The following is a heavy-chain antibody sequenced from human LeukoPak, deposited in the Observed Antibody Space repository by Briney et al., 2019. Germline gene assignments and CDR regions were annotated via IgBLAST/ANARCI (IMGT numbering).Heavy chain of an antibody. V-gene: IGHV4-59*01. CDR2: IYYSGST. Sequence: PSETLSPTCTVSGGSINSYYWSWIRQPLGKGLEWIGYIYYSGSTNQNPSLKSRVTISVDTSKNQFSLKLTSVTAADTAVYYCARYDSRGYYTYYFDNWGQGTLVTVSS. D-gene: IGHD3-22*01. J-gene: IGHJ4*02. CDR3: ARYDSRGYYTYYFDN. CDR1: GGSINSYY.